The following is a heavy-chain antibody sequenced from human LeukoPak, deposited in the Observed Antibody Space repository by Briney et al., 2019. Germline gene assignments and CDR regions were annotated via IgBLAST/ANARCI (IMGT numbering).Heavy chain of an antibody. J-gene: IGHJ4*02. CDR3: ASKAGDHQERASFDY. Sequence: ASVKVSCKAAGYTFTGHWMHWGRQAPGQGLVWMGWINPSSGATTYAQKFHGRVTMTRDTSITTAYMDLTRLTSDDTAVYYCASKAGDHQERASFDYWGQGTLVTVSS. CDR2: INPSSGAT. V-gene: IGHV1-2*02. CDR1: GYTFTGHW. D-gene: IGHD3-16*01.